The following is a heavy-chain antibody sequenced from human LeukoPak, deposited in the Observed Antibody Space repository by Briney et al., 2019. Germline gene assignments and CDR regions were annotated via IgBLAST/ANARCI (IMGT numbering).Heavy chain of an antibody. CDR3: ARGHRGRDGYNDY. J-gene: IGHJ4*02. CDR1: GGSISSGGYS. D-gene: IGHD5-24*01. CDR2: IYHSGST. Sequence: ASQTLSLTCAVSGGSISSGGYSWSWIRQPPGKGLEWIGYIYHSGSTYYNPSLKSRVTISVDRSKNQFSLKLSSVTAADTAVYYCARGHRGRDGYNDYWGQGTLVTVSS. V-gene: IGHV4-30-2*01.